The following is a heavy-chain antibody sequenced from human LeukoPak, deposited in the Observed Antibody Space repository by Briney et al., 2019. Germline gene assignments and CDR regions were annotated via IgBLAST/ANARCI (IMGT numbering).Heavy chain of an antibody. CDR1: GGTFSSYA. Sequence: SVKVSCKASGGTFSSYAISWVRQAPGQGLEWMGGIIPIFGTENYAQKFQGRVTMTTDTSTSTAYMELRSLRSDDTAVYYCAVVYGSGSTRRRWFDPWGQGTLVTVSS. D-gene: IGHD3-10*01. V-gene: IGHV1-69*05. CDR2: IIPIFGTE. CDR3: AVVYGSGSTRRRWFDP. J-gene: IGHJ5*02.